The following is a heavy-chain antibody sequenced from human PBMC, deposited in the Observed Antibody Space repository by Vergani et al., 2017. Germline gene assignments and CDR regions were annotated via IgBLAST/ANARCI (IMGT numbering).Heavy chain of an antibody. J-gene: IGHJ4*02. CDR1: GYTFTSYG. D-gene: IGHD3-22*01. V-gene: IGHV1-18*04. CDR3: ARDRYYVSSGSGANY. CDR2: ISAYNGNT. Sequence: QVQLVQSGAEVKKPGASVKVSCKASGYTFTSYGISWVRQAPGQGLEWMGWISAYNGNTNYAQKLQGRVAMTTDRSTSTAYMELRCLRSDDTAVYCCARDRYYVSSGSGANYWGQGTLVTVSS.